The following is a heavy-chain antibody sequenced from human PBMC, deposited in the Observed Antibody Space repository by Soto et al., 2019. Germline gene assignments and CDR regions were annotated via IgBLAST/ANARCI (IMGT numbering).Heavy chain of an antibody. Sequence: PGGSLRLSCAASGFTFSSYAMHWVRQAPGKGLEWVAVISYDGSNKYYADSVKGRFTISRDNSKNTLYLQMNSLRAEDTAVYYCARSQSTNGNWFDPWGQGTLVTVSS. J-gene: IGHJ5*02. D-gene: IGHD5-12*01. CDR2: ISYDGSNK. CDR1: GFTFSSYA. V-gene: IGHV3-30-3*01. CDR3: ARSQSTNGNWFDP.